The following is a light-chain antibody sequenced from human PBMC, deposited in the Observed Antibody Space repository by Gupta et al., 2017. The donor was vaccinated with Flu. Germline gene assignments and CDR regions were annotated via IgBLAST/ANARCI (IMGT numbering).Light chain of an antibody. CDR3: QHYHNWPPYT. CDR2: GTS. Sequence: DILMTQSPATLSVSPGERATLSCSASQSVSINLAWYQQKPGQAPRLLIYGTSTRATGIPARFSGSGSGTEFTLTINSLQSEDFAVYYCQHYHNWPPYTFGQGTTLEIK. V-gene: IGKV3D-15*01. J-gene: IGKJ2*01. CDR1: QSVSIN.